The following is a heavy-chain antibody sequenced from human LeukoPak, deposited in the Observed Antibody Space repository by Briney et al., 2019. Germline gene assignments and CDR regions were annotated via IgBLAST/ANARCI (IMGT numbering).Heavy chain of an antibody. V-gene: IGHV3-21*01. CDR3: AREYDYGGNRPGRFQH. CDR2: ISTSSTYI. J-gene: IGHJ1*01. Sequence: PGGSLRLSCAASGFTFSSYSMNWVRQAPGKGLEWVSFISTSSTYIYYADSVKGRFTISRDNAKNSLYLQMSSLRAEDTAVYYCAREYDYGGNRPGRFQHWGQGTLVTVSS. D-gene: IGHD4-23*01. CDR1: GFTFSSYS.